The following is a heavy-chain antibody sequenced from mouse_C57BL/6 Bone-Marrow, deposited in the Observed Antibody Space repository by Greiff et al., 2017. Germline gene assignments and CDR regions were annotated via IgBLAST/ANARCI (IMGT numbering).Heavy chain of an antibody. CDR2: ISDGGSYT. CDR1: GFTFSSYA. V-gene: IGHV5-4*03. CDR3: ARPYYSSFFDY. Sequence: EVKLVESGGGLVKPGGSLKLSCAASGFTFSSYAMSWVRQTPEKRLEWVATISDGGSYTYYPDNVKGRFTISRDNAKNSLYLQMSHLKSEDTAMYYCARPYYSSFFDYGGQGTTLTVSS. D-gene: IGHD2-5*01. J-gene: IGHJ2*01.